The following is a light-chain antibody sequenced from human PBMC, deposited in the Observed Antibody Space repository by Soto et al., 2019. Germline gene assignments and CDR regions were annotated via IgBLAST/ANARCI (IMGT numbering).Light chain of an antibody. V-gene: IGLV2-14*01. J-gene: IGLJ1*01. CDR2: EVN. CDR3: SSYASTSTAV. CDR1: SSDVGGYNY. Sequence: QSALTQPPSASGSPGQSVTMSCTGSSSDVGGYNYVSWYQQHPGKAPKLMIYEVNYRPSGVSNRFSGSKSGITASLTISGLQAEDEADYYCSSYASTSTAVFGTGTKLTVL.